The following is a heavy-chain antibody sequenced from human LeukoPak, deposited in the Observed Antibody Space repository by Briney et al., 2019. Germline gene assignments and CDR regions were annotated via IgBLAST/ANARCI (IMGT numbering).Heavy chain of an antibody. V-gene: IGHV1-69*05. CDR3: ASAYYYDSSGYYYGY. CDR2: IIPIFGTA. J-gene: IGHJ4*02. CDR1: GGTFSSYA. D-gene: IGHD3-22*01. Sequence: GSSVKVSCKASGGTFSSYAISWVRQAPGQGLEWMGRIIPIFGTANYAQKFQGRVTITTDESTSTAYMELSSLRSEDTAVYYYASAYYYDSSGYYYGYWGQGTLVTVSS.